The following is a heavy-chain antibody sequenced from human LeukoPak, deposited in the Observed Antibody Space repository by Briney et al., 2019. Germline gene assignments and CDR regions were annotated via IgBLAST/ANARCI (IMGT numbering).Heavy chain of an antibody. V-gene: IGHV4-39*01. D-gene: IGHD2-15*01. CDR3: ASHLGYCSGGSCFTFDY. CDR2: IYYSGST. CDR1: GGSISSSSYY. Sequence: SETLSLTCTVSGGSISSSSYYWGWIRQPPGKGLEWIWSIYYSGSTYYNPSLKSRVTISVDTSKSQFSLKLSSVTAADTAVYYRASHLGYCSGGSCFTFDYWGQGTLVTVSS. J-gene: IGHJ4*02.